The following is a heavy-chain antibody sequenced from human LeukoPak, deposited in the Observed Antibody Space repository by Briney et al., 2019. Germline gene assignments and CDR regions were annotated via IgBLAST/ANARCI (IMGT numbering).Heavy chain of an antibody. CDR2: IWYDGSNK. D-gene: IGHD2-15*01. V-gene: IGHV3-33*01. CDR3: ARARGDCSGGSCYLLYY. J-gene: IGHJ4*02. Sequence: PGGSLRLSCAASGFTFSSYGMHWVRQAPGKGLEWVAVIWYDGSNKYYADSVKGRFTISRDNSKNTLYLQMNSLSAEDTAVYYCARARGDCSGGSCYLLYYWGQGTLVTVSS. CDR1: GFTFSSYG.